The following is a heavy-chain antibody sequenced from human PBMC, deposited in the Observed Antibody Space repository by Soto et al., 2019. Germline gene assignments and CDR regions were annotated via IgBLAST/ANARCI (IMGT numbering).Heavy chain of an antibody. Sequence: PGESLKISCKGSGYNFNTFWISWLRQVPGKGLEWMGRIDPSDSYSDYSPSFKGHVSISSDKSVTTAYLTWSSLKASDTAIYYCARLHGASPDALDFWGQGTMVTVSS. CDR3: ARLHGASPDALDF. J-gene: IGHJ3*01. CDR1: GYNFNTFW. CDR2: IDPSDSYS. V-gene: IGHV5-10-1*01. D-gene: IGHD2-2*01.